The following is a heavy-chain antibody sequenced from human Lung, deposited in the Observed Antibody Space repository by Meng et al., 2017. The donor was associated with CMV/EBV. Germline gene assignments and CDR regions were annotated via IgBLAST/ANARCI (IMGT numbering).Heavy chain of an antibody. CDR3: VRPRSTYCTISSCYSAGFDY. J-gene: IGHJ4*02. CDR1: RFRLSIHG. CDR2: ISNEGNIK. Sequence: GRSLRLSCAAYRFRLSIHGIHWVRQDPGKRLEWVAIISNEGNIKYYADSVKGRINISRDNSKNTLYLQMSSLRPEDTAVYYCVRPRSTYCTISSCYSAGFDYWAQGTXVTVSS. V-gene: IGHV3-30*03. D-gene: IGHD2-2*02.